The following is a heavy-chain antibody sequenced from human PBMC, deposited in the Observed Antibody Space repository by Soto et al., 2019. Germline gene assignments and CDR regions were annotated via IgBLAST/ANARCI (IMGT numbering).Heavy chain of an antibody. Sequence: QVQLVESGGGVVQPGRSLRLSCAASGFTFSSYGMHWVRQAPGKGLEWVAGIWYDGSNKYYADSVKGRFTISRDNSKNTLYLQMNSLRAEDTAVYYCARGGIAAGDYWGQGTLVTVSS. CDR1: GFTFSSYG. D-gene: IGHD6-13*01. CDR2: IWYDGSNK. CDR3: ARGGIAAGDY. V-gene: IGHV3-33*01. J-gene: IGHJ4*02.